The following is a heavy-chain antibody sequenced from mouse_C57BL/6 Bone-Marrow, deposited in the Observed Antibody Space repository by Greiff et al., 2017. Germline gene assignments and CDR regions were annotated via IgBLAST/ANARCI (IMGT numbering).Heavy chain of an antibody. Sequence: QVQLQQPGAELVMPGASVKLSCKASGYTFTSYWMHWVKQRPGQGLEWIGEIDPSDSYTNYNQKFKGKSTLTVDKSSSTAYMQLSSLTSKDTAVYYSAREGLLRAWFAYGGQGTLVTVSA. CDR2: IDPSDSYT. CDR3: AREGLLRAWFAY. CDR1: GYTFTSYW. J-gene: IGHJ3*01. D-gene: IGHD1-1*01. V-gene: IGHV1-69*01.